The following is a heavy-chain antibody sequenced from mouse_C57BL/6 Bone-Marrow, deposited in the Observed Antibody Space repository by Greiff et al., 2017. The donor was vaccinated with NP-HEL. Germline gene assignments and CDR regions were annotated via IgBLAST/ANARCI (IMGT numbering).Heavy chain of an antibody. V-gene: IGHV10-1*01. CDR2: IRSKSNNYAT. D-gene: IGHD4-1*01. CDR1: GFGFNTYA. CDR3: VSRGTGAHWYFHV. Sequence: EAGRGLVQPKGSLTLSCAAPGFGFNTYAMNLVRQAPGKGLEWVARIRSKSNNYATYYADSVKDRFTISRDDSESMLYLQMNNLKTEDTAMYYCVSRGTGAHWYFHVWRTGTTVPFFS. J-gene: IGHJ1*03.